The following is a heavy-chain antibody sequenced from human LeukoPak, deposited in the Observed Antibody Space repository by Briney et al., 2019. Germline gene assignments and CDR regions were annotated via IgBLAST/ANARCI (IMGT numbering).Heavy chain of an antibody. CDR1: GFXFSNQA. V-gene: IGHV3-23*01. CDR2: ISDSGDIT. Sequence: PGGSLRLSCAASGFXFSNQAMGWVRQASGKGREWISLISDSGDITYYADSVKGRFTISRDNSKNTLFLQMNSLRVEDTAIYYCAKDARRTSGWYFFDYWGQGTLVTVSS. D-gene: IGHD6-19*01. CDR3: AKDARRTSGWYFFDY. J-gene: IGHJ4*02.